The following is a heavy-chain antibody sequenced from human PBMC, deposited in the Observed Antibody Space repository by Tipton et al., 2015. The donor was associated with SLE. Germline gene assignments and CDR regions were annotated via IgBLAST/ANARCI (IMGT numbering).Heavy chain of an antibody. CDR3: ATVYTGGSASTY. CDR1: GYTFTNYG. V-gene: IGHV1-18*01. Sequence: QSGPEVKEPGASVKVSCKASGYTFTNYGVTWVRQAPGQGLEWTGWIDTYNGITNYAQKFQGRITMTTDTSTSTAYVELRSLRSDDTAVYYCATVYTGGSASTYWGQGTLVTVSS. D-gene: IGHD3-16*01. J-gene: IGHJ4*02. CDR2: IDTYNGIT.